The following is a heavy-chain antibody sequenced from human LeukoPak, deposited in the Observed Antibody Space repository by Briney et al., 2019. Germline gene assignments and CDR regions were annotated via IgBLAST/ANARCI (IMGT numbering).Heavy chain of an antibody. CDR2: INHSGST. V-gene: IGHV4-34*01. J-gene: IGHJ5*02. D-gene: IGHD2-21*02. Sequence: GSLRLFCAASGFTFSDYYMSWIRQPPGKGLEWIGEINHSGSTNYNPSLKSRVTISVDTSKNQFSLKLSSVTAADTAVYYCARDCGGDCPLDPWGQGTLVTVSS. CDR3: ARDCGGDCPLDP. CDR1: GFTFSDYY.